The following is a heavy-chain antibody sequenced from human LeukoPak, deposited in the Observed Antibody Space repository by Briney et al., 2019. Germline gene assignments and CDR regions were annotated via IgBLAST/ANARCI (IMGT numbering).Heavy chain of an antibody. D-gene: IGHD6-13*01. J-gene: IGHJ2*01. CDR2: IYYSGST. CDR3: ARDRRQQLETHWYFDL. CDR1: HSSISSYY. Sequence: PSETLSLTCTVSHSSISSYYWSWIRQPPGKGLEWIGYIYYSGSTNYNPSLKSRVTISVDTSKNQFSLKLSSVTAADTAVYYCARDRRQQLETHWYFDLWGRGTLVTVSS. V-gene: IGHV4-59*01.